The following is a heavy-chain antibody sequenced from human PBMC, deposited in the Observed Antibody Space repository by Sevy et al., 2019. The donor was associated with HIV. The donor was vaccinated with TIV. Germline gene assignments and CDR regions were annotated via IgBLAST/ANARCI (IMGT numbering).Heavy chain of an antibody. CDR1: GGSISSYY. V-gene: IGHV4-59*01. CDR3: GRVTGYYYYYMDV. D-gene: IGHD3-9*01. Sequence: SETLSLTCTVSGGSISSYYWSWIRQPPGKGLEWIGYIYYSGSTNYNPSLKSRVTISVDTSKNQFSLKLSSVTAADTAVYYCGRVTGYYYYYMDVWGKGTTVTVSS. J-gene: IGHJ6*03. CDR2: IYYSGST.